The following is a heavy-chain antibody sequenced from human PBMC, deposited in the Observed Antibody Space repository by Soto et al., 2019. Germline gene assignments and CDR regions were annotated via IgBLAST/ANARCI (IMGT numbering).Heavy chain of an antibody. CDR1: GFSLNSRGVG. J-gene: IGHJ4*02. CDR2: VYWDDDK. Sequence: QITLRESGPALVKPTQPRTLTCTFSGFSLNSRGVGVGWVRQPPGKALEWLAIVYWDDDKRYHPSLRSRLSIRKDTPKHQVVLTLTNTEPVNTATYYCVHRGRVDETGMGFDFWGQGSLVTVSS. CDR3: VHRGRVDETGMGFDF. D-gene: IGHD3-9*01. V-gene: IGHV2-5*02.